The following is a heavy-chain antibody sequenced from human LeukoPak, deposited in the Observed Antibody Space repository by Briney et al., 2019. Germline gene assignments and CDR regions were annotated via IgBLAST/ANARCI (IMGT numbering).Heavy chain of an antibody. CDR3: ARDRGYSTFDY. V-gene: IGHV3-7*01. Sequence: GGSLKLSCAASGFTFSTAWMSWVRQAPGKGLEWVANMKEDGGGINYVDSVKGRFTISRDNAKNSLYLQMNSLRVDDTAVYYCARDRGYSTFDYWGQGTLVTVSS. D-gene: IGHD4-23*01. CDR1: GFTFSTAW. J-gene: IGHJ4*02. CDR2: MKEDGGGI.